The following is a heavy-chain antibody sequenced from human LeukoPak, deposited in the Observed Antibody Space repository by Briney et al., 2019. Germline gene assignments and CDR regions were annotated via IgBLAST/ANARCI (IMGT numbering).Heavy chain of an antibody. CDR1: GFTFSAYS. D-gene: IGHD4-17*01. V-gene: IGHV3-21*01. Sequence: GGSLRLSCAASGFTFSAYSVNWVRQAPGKGLEWVSSITSSSSYIYYADSVKGRFTISRDNAKNSLYLQMSSLRAEDTAVYYCARESTTVPDYWGQGTLVTVSS. J-gene: IGHJ4*02. CDR3: ARESTTVPDY. CDR2: ITSSSSYI.